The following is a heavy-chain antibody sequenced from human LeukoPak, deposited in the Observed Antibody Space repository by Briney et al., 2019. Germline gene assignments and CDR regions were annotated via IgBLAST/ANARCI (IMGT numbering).Heavy chain of an antibody. CDR1: GYTFTSYG. J-gene: IGHJ6*03. V-gene: IGHV1-18*01. CDR2: ISAYNGNT. D-gene: IGHD1-26*01. CDR3: ARKGAATSGLDYYYMFV. Sequence: ASVTVTCKASGYTFTSYGISWVRQAPGQGLEWMGWISAYNGNTNYAQKLQGRVTMTTDTSTSTAYMELRSLRSDDAAVYYCARKGAATSGLDYYYMFVGGEGTTVTVSS.